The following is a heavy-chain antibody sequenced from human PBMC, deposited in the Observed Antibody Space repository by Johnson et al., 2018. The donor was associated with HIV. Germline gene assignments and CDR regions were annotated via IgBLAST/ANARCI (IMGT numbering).Heavy chain of an antibody. J-gene: IGHJ3*02. CDR2: IRYDGSNK. CDR3: AKDQYGQCRAHAFDI. Sequence: QMQLVESGGGVVQPGWSLRLSCAASGFTFSSYGMHWVRQAPGKGLEWVAFIRYDGSNKYYADSVKGRFTISRDNSKNTLYLQMNSLRAEDTAVYYCAKDQYGQCRAHAFDIWGQGTMVTVSS. D-gene: IGHD6-19*01. V-gene: IGHV3-30*02. CDR1: GFTFSSYG.